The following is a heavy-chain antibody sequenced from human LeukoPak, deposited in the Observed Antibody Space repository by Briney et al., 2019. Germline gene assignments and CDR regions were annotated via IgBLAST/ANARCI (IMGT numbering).Heavy chain of an antibody. Sequence: GGSLRLSCTASGFTFGDYAMSWFRQAPGKGLEWVGFIRSKAYGGTTEYAASVKGRFTISRDDSKSIAYLQMNSLKTEDTAVYYCTRGLPSTVTYYFDYWGQGTLVTVSS. CDR2: IRSKAYGGTT. CDR1: GFTFGDYA. J-gene: IGHJ4*02. CDR3: TRGLPSTVTYYFDY. D-gene: IGHD4-17*01. V-gene: IGHV3-49*03.